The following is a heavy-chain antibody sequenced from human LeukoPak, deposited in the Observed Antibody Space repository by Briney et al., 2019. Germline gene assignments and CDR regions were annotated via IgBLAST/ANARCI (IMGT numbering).Heavy chain of an antibody. CDR3: ARGSGDTIFGVVSYGMDV. D-gene: IGHD3-3*01. CDR1: GYTFTSYD. J-gene: IGHJ6*02. V-gene: IGHV1-8*01. CDR2: MNPNSGNT. Sequence: RASVKVSCKASGYTFTSYDINWVRQATGQGLGWMGWMNPNSGNTGYAQKFQGRVTMTRNTSISTAYMELSSLRSEDTAVYYCARGSGDTIFGVVSYGMDVWGQGTTVTVSS.